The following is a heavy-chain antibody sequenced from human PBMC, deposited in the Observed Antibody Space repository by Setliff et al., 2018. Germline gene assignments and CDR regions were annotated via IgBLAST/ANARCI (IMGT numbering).Heavy chain of an antibody. D-gene: IGHD1-26*01. V-gene: IGHV1-69*10. CDR2: IIPILGIA. J-gene: IGHJ3*02. Sequence: SVKVSCKASGGTFSSYAISWVRQAPGQGLEWMGGIIPILGIANYAQKFQGRVTITADKSTSTAYMELSSLRSEDTAVYYCARDNGPRELLTAFDIWGQGTMVTVSS. CDR3: ARDNGPRELLTAFDI. CDR1: GGTFSSYA.